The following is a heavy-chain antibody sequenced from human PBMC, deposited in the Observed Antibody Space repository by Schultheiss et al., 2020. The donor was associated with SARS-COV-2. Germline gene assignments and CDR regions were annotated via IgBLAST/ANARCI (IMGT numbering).Heavy chain of an antibody. V-gene: IGHV1-2*02. CDR3: ARDLNFDWLLRVRYYGMDV. CDR2: INSRTGAT. J-gene: IGHJ6*02. CDR1: GYTFTSYG. D-gene: IGHD3-9*01. Sequence: GESLKISCKASGYTFTSYGISWVRQAPGQGLEWMGWINSRTGATNAAQKFQGRITMTRDTSISTAYMELSRLRSDDTAVYYCARDLNFDWLLRVRYYGMDVWGQGTTVTVSS.